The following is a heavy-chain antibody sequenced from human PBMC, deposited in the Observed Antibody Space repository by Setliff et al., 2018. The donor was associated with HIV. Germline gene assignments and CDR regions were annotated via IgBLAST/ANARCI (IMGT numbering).Heavy chain of an antibody. CDR2: VSHTGST. V-gene: IGHV4-34*01. CDR1: GGSLSGYY. D-gene: IGHD3-3*01. CDR3: ARREAYYDLWSGYYIY. Sequence: PSETLSLTCAVYGGSLSGYYWRWIRQPPGKGLEWIGDVSHTGSTYYNPSLKSRVTISVDTSKKQFSLKLSSVTAADTAVYYCARREAYYDLWSGYYIYWGQGTLVTVSS. J-gene: IGHJ4*02.